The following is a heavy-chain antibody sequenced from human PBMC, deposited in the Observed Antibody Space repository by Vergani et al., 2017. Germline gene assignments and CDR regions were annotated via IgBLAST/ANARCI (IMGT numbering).Heavy chain of an antibody. CDR1: GYTFTSYG. V-gene: IGHV1-18*01. CDR2: ISAYNGNT. J-gene: IGHJ6*02. CDR3: ARDAPQYXSSWYPHYYYGMDV. Sequence: QVQLVQSGAEVKKPGASVKVSCKASGYTFTSYGISWVRQAPGQGLEWMGWISAYNGNTNYAQKLQGRVTMTTDTSTRTAYMELRSLRSDDTAVYYCARDAPQYXSSWYPHYYYGMDVWGQGTTVTVSS. D-gene: IGHD6-13*01.